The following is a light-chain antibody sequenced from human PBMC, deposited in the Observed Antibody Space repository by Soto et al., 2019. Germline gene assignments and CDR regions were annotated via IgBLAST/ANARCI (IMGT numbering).Light chain of an antibody. Sequence: DIQMTQSPSTLSASVGDRVTIICRASQSISSWLAWYQQKPGKAPNLLIYDASTLMSGVPSRFSGSGSGTEFTLTISSLQPGDFATYYCQQSETYPLTFGQGTRPEI. CDR3: QQSETYPLT. V-gene: IGKV1-5*02. CDR2: DAS. J-gene: IGKJ5*01. CDR1: QSISSW.